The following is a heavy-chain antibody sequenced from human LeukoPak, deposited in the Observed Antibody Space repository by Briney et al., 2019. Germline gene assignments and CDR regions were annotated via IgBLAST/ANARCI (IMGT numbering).Heavy chain of an antibody. V-gene: IGHV3-48*03. CDR1: GFTFSSYE. Sequence: GGSLRLSCAASGFTFSSYEMNWVRQAPGKGLEWVSYICSSARTFYYADSVKGRFTISRDKGKNSLYLQMNTLRVEETAVYYCARDSRGSSWFFDYWGQGALVTVSS. D-gene: IGHD6-13*01. CDR2: ICSSARTF. J-gene: IGHJ4*02. CDR3: ARDSRGSSWFFDY.